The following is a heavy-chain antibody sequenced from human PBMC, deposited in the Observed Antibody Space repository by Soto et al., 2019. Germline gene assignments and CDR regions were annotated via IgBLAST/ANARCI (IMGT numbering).Heavy chain of an antibody. J-gene: IGHJ6*03. Sequence: SETLSLTCAVYCGSFIDYYWSWIRQPPGKGLEWIGEINHSGSTNYNPSLKSRVTILVDTSKNQFSLKLSSVTAADTAVYYCARGTSGYSSSPYYYYYYYMDVWGKGTTVTVSS. CDR2: INHSGST. D-gene: IGHD6-6*01. CDR3: ARGTSGYSSSPYYYYYYYMDV. V-gene: IGHV4-34*01. CDR1: CGSFIDYY.